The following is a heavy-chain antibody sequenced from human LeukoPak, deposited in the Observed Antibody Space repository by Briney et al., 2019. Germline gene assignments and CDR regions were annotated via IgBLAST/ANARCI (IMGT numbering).Heavy chain of an antibody. D-gene: IGHD4-11*01. CDR1: GFTFSYYD. V-gene: IGHV3-30*02. CDR3: AKDAQRGFDYSNSLEY. J-gene: IGHJ4*02. CDR2: IRYDGSNK. Sequence: GGSLRLSCAASGFTFSYYDMQWVRQAPGKGLDWVAFIRYDGSNKYYADSVKGRFIVSRDNSKNTLYLQMNSLRTEDTAVYYCAKDAQRGFDYSNSLEYWGQGTLVTVSS.